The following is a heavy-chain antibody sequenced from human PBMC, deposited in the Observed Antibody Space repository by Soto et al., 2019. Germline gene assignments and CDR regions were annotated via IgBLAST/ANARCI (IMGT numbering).Heavy chain of an antibody. V-gene: IGHV3-23*01. Sequence: EVQLLDSGGGLVQPGGSLRLSCLASGFTFSNYAMTWVRQGPGKGLEWVSGISGSGGRSYYADSVKGRFTISRDNSKSTLYLQMNSLRAEDTAVYYCAKAYFVWSSEQPYYFDYWGQGTLVTVSS. J-gene: IGHJ4*02. D-gene: IGHD3-16*01. CDR3: AKAYFVWSSEQPYYFDY. CDR2: ISGSGGRS. CDR1: GFTFSNYA.